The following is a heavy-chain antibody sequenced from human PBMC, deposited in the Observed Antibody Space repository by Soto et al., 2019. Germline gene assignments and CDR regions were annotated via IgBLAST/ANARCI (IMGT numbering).Heavy chain of an antibody. D-gene: IGHD1-26*01. J-gene: IGHJ4*02. V-gene: IGHV1-69*01. CDR2: VIPILGQA. CDR1: GGIFSSYA. CDR3: ARVGGVGAPPGADY. Sequence: QVQLVQSGAEAKKPGSSVKVSCKASGGIFSSYAISWLRQAPGQGLEWMGAVIPILGQAYYAHTFQDRVTIAADESTRTAYMELSSLRSDDTAVYFCARVGGVGAPPGADYWGQGTLVTVSS.